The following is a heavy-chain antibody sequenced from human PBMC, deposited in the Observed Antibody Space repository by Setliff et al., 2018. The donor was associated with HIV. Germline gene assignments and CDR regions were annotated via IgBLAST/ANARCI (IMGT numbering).Heavy chain of an antibody. CDR1: GDSISSGSNY. Sequence: SETLSLTCTVSGDSISSGSNYWSWIRQPAGRGLEWIGRIYTSGPRYNPSLENRVTISVDTSKSQFFLVLSSVTAADTAVYYCARTQPDTIFGVVIFDCWGQGKMVTVSS. CDR3: ARTQPDTIFGVVIFDC. J-gene: IGHJ4*02. D-gene: IGHD3-3*01. CDR2: IYTSGP. V-gene: IGHV4-61*02.